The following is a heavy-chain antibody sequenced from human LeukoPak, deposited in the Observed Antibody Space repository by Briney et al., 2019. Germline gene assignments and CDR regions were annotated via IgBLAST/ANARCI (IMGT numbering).Heavy chain of an antibody. J-gene: IGHJ4*02. V-gene: IGHV1-69*13. CDR1: GGTFSSYA. D-gene: IGHD3-22*01. Sequence: ASVKVSCKASGGTFSSYATSWVRQAPGQGLEWMGGIIPIFGTANYAQKFQGRVTITADESTSTAYMELSSLRSEDTAVYYCAGSSGYYLGFDYWGQGTLVTVSS. CDR2: IIPIFGTA. CDR3: AGSSGYYLGFDY.